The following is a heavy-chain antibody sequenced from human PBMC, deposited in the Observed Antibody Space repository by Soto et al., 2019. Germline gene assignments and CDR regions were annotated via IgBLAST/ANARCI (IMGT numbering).Heavy chain of an antibody. CDR1: GFTFSNYA. V-gene: IGHV3-23*01. CDR2: ISGSGGST. Sequence: EVQLLESGGGLVQPGGSLRLSCAASGFTFSNYAMSWVRQAPGKGLDWVSAISGSGGSTYYADSVKGRFTISRDNSKNTLYLQMNSLRAEDTAIYYWAKDYGPAAIRWFDPGGQGTLVTVSS. D-gene: IGHD2-2*01. CDR3: AKDYGPAAIRWFDP. J-gene: IGHJ5*02.